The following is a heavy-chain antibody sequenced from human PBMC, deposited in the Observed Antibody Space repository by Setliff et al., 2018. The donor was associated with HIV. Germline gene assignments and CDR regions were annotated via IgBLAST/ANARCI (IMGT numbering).Heavy chain of an antibody. Sequence: GASVKVSCKPPGHTFTNYDIHWMRRAPGQGLEWMGWMNPNSGVSGYALKFHDRVTMTRDTSITTLYMELSSLTSEDTAVYYCARGKGVGRVIITGGLDVWGQGTTVTVSS. CDR3: ARGKGVGRVIITGGLDV. V-gene: IGHV1-8*01. D-gene: IGHD3-10*01. J-gene: IGHJ6*02. CDR2: MNPNSGVS. CDR1: GHTFTNYD.